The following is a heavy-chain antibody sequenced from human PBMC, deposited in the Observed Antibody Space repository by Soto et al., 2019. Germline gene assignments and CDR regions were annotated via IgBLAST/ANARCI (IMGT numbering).Heavy chain of an antibody. CDR1: GGSISSSSYY. V-gene: IGHV4-39*01. D-gene: IGHD5-12*01. CDR3: ARHIEMANDAFDI. CDR2: IYYSGST. Sequence: PXGTLSLTGTVSGGSISSSSYYWGWIRQPPGKGLEWIGSIYYSGSTYYNPSLKSRVTISVDTSKNQFSLKLSSVTAADTAVYYCARHIEMANDAFDIWGQGTMVTVSS. J-gene: IGHJ3*02.